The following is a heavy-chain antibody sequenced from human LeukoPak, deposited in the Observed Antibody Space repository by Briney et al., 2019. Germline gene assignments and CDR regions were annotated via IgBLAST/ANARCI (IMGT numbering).Heavy chain of an antibody. CDR3: ARVLVQGDGYSGYDEPFDY. CDR2: INHSGST. CDR1: GGSFSGYY. J-gene: IGHJ4*02. V-gene: IGHV4-34*01. Sequence: SETLSLTCAVYGGSFSGYYWSWLRQPPGKGLEWCGEINHSGSTNYNPPLKSRVTISVDTSKNQFSLKLSSVTAADTAVYYCARVLVQGDGYSGYDEPFDYWGQGTLVTVSS. D-gene: IGHD5-12*01.